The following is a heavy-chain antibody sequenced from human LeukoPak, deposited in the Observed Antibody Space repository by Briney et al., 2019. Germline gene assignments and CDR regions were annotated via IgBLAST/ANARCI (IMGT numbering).Heavy chain of an antibody. J-gene: IGHJ4*02. D-gene: IGHD3-16*01. CDR3: ARGVGDLGDY. V-gene: IGHV1-8*01. CDR2: MSPNSGNT. Sequence: ASVKVSCKASGYTFTSYDINWVRQASGQGREWMGWMSPNSGNTDYAQKFQGRVTMTRNTSISTAYMELSSLRSEDTAVYYCARGVGDLGDYWGQGTLVTVSS. CDR1: GYTFTSYD.